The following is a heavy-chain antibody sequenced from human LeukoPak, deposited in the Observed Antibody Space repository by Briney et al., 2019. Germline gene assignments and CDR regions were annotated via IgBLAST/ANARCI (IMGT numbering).Heavy chain of an antibody. D-gene: IGHD3-10*01. CDR1: GFTFTNYA. CDR3: ARAPRKFRGIIVTPLYYFDY. CDR2: ISGSAENS. Sequence: GGSLRLSCATSGFTFTNYAMTWVRQAPGKGLEWVSTISGSAENSYYADSVKGRFTISRDNSKNTLYLQMNSLRAEDTAIYYCARAPRKFRGIIVTPLYYFDYWGQGALVTVSS. V-gene: IGHV3-23*01. J-gene: IGHJ4*02.